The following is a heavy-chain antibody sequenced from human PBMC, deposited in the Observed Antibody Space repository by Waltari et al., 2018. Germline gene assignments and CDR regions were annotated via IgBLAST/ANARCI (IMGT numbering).Heavy chain of an antibody. CDR1: GGSISSGGYY. J-gene: IGHJ3*02. D-gene: IGHD3-22*01. V-gene: IGHV4-31*03. Sequence: QVQLQASGPGLVKPSQTLSLTCTVSGGSISSGGYYWSWLRQPPGKGLAWIGYIYYSGRTYYNPYLKSRVTTSVDTSNNQFSLKLSYVTAADTAVYYCAREAVVIHDAFDIWGQGTMVTVSS. CDR3: AREAVVIHDAFDI. CDR2: IYYSGRT.